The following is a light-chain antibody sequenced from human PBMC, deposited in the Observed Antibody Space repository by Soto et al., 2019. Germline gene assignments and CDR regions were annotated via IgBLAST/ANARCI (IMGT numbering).Light chain of an antibody. J-gene: IGLJ2*01. CDR2: DVS. Sequence: QSALTQPVSVSGSPGQSLTISCTGTSSGVGGYNYVSWYQQHPGKAPKLMIYDVSNRPSGVSNRFSGSKSGNTASLTISGLQAEDEADYYCSSYTSSSTLVVFGGGTKLNVL. CDR1: SSGVGGYNY. CDR3: SSYTSSSTLVV. V-gene: IGLV2-14*01.